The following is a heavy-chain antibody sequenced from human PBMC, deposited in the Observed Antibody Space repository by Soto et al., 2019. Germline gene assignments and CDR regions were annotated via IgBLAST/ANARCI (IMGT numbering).Heavy chain of an antibody. J-gene: IGHJ6*02. D-gene: IGHD3-10*01. CDR2: IIPIFGTA. CDR1: GGTFSSYA. CDR3: ARDMLRSYGPYYGMDV. V-gene: IGHV1-69*13. Sequence: SVKVSCKASGGTFSSYAISWVRQAPGQGLEWMGGIIPIFGTANYAQKFQGRVTITADESTSTAYMELSSLRSEDTAVYYCARDMLRSYGPYYGMDVWGQGTTVTVSS.